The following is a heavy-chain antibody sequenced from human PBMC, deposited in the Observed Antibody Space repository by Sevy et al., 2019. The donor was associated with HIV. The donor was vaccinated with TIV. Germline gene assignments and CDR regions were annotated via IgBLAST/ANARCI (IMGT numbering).Heavy chain of an antibody. J-gene: IGHJ3*02. CDR1: GFTFSSYW. Sequence: GGSLRLSCAASGFTFSSYWMSWVRQAPGKGLEWVANIKQDGSEKYYVDSVKGRFTISRDKAKNSLYLQMNSLIAEDMAVYYCARDGAFYDYVWGSYRRDAFDIWGQGTMVTVSS. CDR2: IKQDGSEK. V-gene: IGHV3-7*03. D-gene: IGHD3-16*02. CDR3: ARDGAFYDYVWGSYRRDAFDI.